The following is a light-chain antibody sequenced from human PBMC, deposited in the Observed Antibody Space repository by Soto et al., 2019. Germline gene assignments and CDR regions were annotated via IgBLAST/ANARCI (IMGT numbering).Light chain of an antibody. CDR2: DDS. Sequence: SYELTQPPSVSVAPGQTARITCGGNNIASKSVHWYQQRPGQAPVLVLYDDSNRPSGIPARFSGSNSGSTATLTISSVEDGDEAEYFCQVWDISSDKYLFG. V-gene: IGLV3-21*02. CDR3: QVWDISSDKYL. CDR1: NIASKS. J-gene: IGLJ2*01.